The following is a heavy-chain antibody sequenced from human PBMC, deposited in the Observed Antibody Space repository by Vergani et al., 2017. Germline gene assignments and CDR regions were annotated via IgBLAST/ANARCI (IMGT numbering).Heavy chain of an antibody. J-gene: IGHJ1*01. CDR3: ARISGGSAPYLHY. D-gene: IGHD2-15*01. CDR1: GFTFGDYY. V-gene: IGHV3-7*01. CDR2: IKRDGTET. Sequence: EEHLEESGGGLVQPGGSLRLSCAASGFTFGDYYMAWIRLAPGKGLDWVASIKRDGTETFYVDSVKGRFTISRDNAKTTLYLQMNSLRDEDRGVYYCARISGGSAPYLHYWGQGTLVTVAS.